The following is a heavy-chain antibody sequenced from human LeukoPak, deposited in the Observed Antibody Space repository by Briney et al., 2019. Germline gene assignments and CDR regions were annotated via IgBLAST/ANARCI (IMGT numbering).Heavy chain of an antibody. J-gene: IGHJ4*02. Sequence: GRSLRLSCAASGFTFSSYAMHWVHQAPGKGLEWVAVISYDGSNKYYADSVKGRFTISRDNSKNTLYLQMNSLRAEDTAVYYCARGELRYFDWLPLTHFDYWGQGTLVTVSS. CDR3: ARGELRYFDWLPLTHFDY. V-gene: IGHV3-30-3*01. CDR2: ISYDGSNK. D-gene: IGHD3-9*01. CDR1: GFTFSSYA.